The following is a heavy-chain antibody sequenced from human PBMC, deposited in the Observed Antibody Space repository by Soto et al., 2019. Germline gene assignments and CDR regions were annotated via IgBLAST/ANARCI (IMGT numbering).Heavy chain of an antibody. V-gene: IGHV4-59*01. D-gene: IGHD5-18*01. J-gene: IGHJ4*02. Sequence: QVQLQESGPGLVKPSETLSLTCTVSGGSISSYYWSWIRQSPGKGLEWIGYIYYSGSTKYNPSLKSRVTISVDTSKNQFSLKLSSVTAADTAVYNCARGRGDTAMAWYYWGQGTLVTVSS. CDR3: ARGRGDTAMAWYY. CDR1: GGSISSYY. CDR2: IYYSGST.